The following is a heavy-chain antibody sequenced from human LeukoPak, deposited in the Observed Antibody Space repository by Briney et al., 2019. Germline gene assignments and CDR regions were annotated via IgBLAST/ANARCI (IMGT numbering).Heavy chain of an antibody. CDR3: TTAQQWELPAVGDFDY. D-gene: IGHD1-26*01. CDR2: IKSKTDGGTT. Sequence: PGGSLRLSCAASGFTFSKAWMSWVRQATGKGLEWLGRIKSKTDGGTTDYAAPVKGRFTISRDDSKNTLYLQMNSLKTEDTAVYYCTTAQQWELPAVGDFDYWGQGTLVTVSS. CDR1: GFTFSKAW. V-gene: IGHV3-15*01. J-gene: IGHJ4*02.